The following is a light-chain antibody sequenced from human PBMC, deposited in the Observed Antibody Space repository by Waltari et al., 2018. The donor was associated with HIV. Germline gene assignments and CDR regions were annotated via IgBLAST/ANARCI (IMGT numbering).Light chain of an antibody. CDR2: GVN. V-gene: IGLV2-14*01. J-gene: IGLJ2*01. CDR3: TTYTATDSLL. CDR1: SSDFDLHNF. Sequence: SALTQPASVSGSPGQSVTISCTGTSSDFDLHNFLSWYQPHPGRAPPRIIFGVNYRPSVMSSRFSASKSGDTASLTISGLQSGDEADYYCTTYTATDSLLIGSGTKLTVL.